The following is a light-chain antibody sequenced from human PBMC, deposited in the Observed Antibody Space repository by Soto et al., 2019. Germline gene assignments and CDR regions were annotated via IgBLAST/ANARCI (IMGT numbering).Light chain of an antibody. V-gene: IGKV4-1*01. J-gene: IGKJ1*01. CDR2: WAS. Sequence: DIVMTQSPDSLAVSLGERATINCKSSQSVLYSSHNKSYLAWYQQKPGQPPKLLVYWASTRESGVPDRFSGSVSGTDFTLTISSLQAEDVAVYYCQQYYSTPTFGQGTKVESK. CDR3: QQYYSTPT. CDR1: QSVLYSSHNKSY.